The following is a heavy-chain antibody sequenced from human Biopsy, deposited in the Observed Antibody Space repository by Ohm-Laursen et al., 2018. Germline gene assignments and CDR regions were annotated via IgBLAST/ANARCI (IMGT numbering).Heavy chain of an antibody. Sequence: SLRLSRAASGFTFSDFYMSWIRQAPGKGLEWISYISAAGPAMFYADSVKGRFTISRDNAKNSLYLQMNSLRAEDTAVYYCARAYPPPGRRLVVVAGDFDCWGQGTRVTVSS. D-gene: IGHD2-15*01. V-gene: IGHV3-11*04. J-gene: IGHJ4*02. CDR3: ARAYPPPGRRLVVVAGDFDC. CDR2: ISAAGPAM. CDR1: GFTFSDFY.